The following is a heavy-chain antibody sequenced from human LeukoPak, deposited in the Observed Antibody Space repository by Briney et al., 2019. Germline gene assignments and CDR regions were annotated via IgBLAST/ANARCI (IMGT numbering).Heavy chain of an antibody. CDR3: ARGPLKRQQLVRRTSYYMDV. CDR2: MNPNSGNT. Sequence: ASVKVSCKASGYTFTRYDINWVRQATGQGLEWMGWMNPNSGNTGYAQKFQGRVTMTRNTSISTAYMELSSLRSEGTAVYYCARGPLKRQQLVRRTSYYMDVWGKGTTVTVSS. CDR1: GYTFTRYD. D-gene: IGHD6-13*01. J-gene: IGHJ6*03. V-gene: IGHV1-8*01.